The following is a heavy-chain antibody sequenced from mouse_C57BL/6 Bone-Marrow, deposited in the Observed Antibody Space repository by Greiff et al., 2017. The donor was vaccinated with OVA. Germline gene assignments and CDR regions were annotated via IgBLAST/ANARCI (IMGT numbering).Heavy chain of an antibody. CDR3: AKDQLGLNFDY. V-gene: IGHV5-17*01. CDR1: GFTFSDYG. CDR2: ISSGSSTI. J-gene: IGHJ2*01. Sequence: DVHLVESGGGLVKPGGSLKLSCAASGFTFSDYGMHWVRQAPEKGLEWVAYISSGSSTIYYADTVKGRFTISRDNAKNTLFLQMTSLRSEDTAMYYCAKDQLGLNFDYWGQGTTLTVSS. D-gene: IGHD4-1*02.